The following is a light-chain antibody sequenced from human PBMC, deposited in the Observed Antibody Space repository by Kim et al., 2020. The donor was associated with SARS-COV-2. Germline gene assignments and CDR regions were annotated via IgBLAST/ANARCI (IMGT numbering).Light chain of an antibody. CDR1: QSLVDRNGDTF. V-gene: IGKV2-30*01. CDR3: MQGAHWPYT. J-gene: IGKJ2*01. CDR2: KVS. Sequence: DVVVTQSPLSLPVTVGQPASISCRSSQSLVDRNGDTFLNWFQQRPGQSPRRLIYKVSDRDPGVPDRFSATGSGTDFTLKISAVEAEDVGVYYCMQGAHWPYTFGQGTKLEI.